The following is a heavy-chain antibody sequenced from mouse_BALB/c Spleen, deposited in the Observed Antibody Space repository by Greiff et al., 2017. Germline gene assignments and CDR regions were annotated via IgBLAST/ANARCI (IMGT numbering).Heavy chain of an antibody. CDR1: GYTFTDYA. J-gene: IGHJ4*01. Sequence: VKLMESGAELVRPGVSVKISCKGSGYTFTDYAMHWVKQSHAKSLEWIGVISTYYGDASYNQKFKGKATMTVDKSSSTAYMELARLTSEDSAIYYCARRYGNYSYAMDYWGQGTSVTVSS. D-gene: IGHD2-10*02. V-gene: IGHV1S137*01. CDR3: ARRYGNYSYAMDY. CDR2: ISTYYGDA.